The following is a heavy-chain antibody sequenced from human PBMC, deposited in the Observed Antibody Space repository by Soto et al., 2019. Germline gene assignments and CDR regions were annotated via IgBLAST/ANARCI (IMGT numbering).Heavy chain of an antibody. CDR3: ARDLSDIVLMVYASGEVNYGMDV. J-gene: IGHJ6*02. CDR2: INPSGGST. CDR1: GYTFTSYY. V-gene: IGHV1-46*01. Sequence: GASVKVSCKASGYTFTSYYMHWVRQAPGQGLEWMGIINPSGGSTSYAQKFQGRVTMTRDTSTSTVYMELSSLRSEDTAVYYCARDLSDIVLMVYASGEVNYGMDVWGQGTTVTVSS. D-gene: IGHD2-8*01.